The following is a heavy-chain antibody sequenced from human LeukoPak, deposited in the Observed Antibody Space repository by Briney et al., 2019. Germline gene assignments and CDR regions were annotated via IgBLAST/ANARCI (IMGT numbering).Heavy chain of an antibody. Sequence: PSETLSLTCAVSGGPIMTAPYYWGWIRQPPGKGLEWLGSVFHDGTTYYSPSLKSRVTVSADTSRNRFSLSLTSSSAADTAVYYCARSGVVLQTGFDFWGQGALATVSS. D-gene: IGHD3-16*01. J-gene: IGHJ4*02. V-gene: IGHV4-39*07. CDR1: GGPIMTAPYY. CDR3: ARSGVVLQTGFDF. CDR2: VFHDGTT.